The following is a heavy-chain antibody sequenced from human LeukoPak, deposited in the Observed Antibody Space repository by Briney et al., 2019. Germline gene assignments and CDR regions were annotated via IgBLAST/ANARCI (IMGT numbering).Heavy chain of an antibody. CDR2: INHSGST. CDR1: GGSFSGYY. CDR3: ARESYYGPGSYYPNWFDP. J-gene: IGHJ5*02. D-gene: IGHD3-10*01. Sequence: SETLSLTCAVYGGSFSGYYWSWIRQPPGKGLEWMGEINHSGSTNYNPTLKSRVTISVDTSKNQFSLKLSSVTAADTAVYYCARESYYGPGSYYPNWFDPWGQGTLVTVSS. V-gene: IGHV4-34*01.